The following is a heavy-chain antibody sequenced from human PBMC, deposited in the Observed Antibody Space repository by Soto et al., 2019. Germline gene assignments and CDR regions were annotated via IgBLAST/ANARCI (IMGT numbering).Heavy chain of an antibody. CDR1: GYTLPSYG. D-gene: IGHD3-22*01. V-gene: IGHV1-18*01. Sequence: ASVKVSCKASGYTLPSYGISWVRQAPGQGLEWMGWISAYNGNTNYAQKLQGRVTMTTDTSTSTAYMELRSLRSDDTAVYYCARSDYDDSSGDAFDIWGQGTMVTVSS. CDR2: ISAYNGNT. J-gene: IGHJ3*02. CDR3: ARSDYDDSSGDAFDI.